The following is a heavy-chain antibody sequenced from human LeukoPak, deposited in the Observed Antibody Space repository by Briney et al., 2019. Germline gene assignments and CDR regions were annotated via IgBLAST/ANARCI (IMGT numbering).Heavy chain of an antibody. CDR1: GFTFSSYA. Sequence: PGGSLRLSCAASGFTFSSYAMSWVRQAPGKGLEWVSAISGSGGSTYYADSVKGRLTISRDNSKNTLYLQMNSLRAEDTAVYYCAKDGRSSGSYSDYWGQGTLVTVSS. J-gene: IGHJ4*02. D-gene: IGHD1-26*01. V-gene: IGHV3-23*01. CDR2: ISGSGGST. CDR3: AKDGRSSGSYSDY.